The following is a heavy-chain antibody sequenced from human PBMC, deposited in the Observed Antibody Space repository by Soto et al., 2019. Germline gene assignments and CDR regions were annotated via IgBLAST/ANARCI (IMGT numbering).Heavy chain of an antibody. Sequence: EVHLLESGGGLVQPGGSLRLSCAASGFSFNIYAMKWVRQAPGKGLECVSDISAGGGNTYYADSVKGRLTISRDNSKNTLYLQMNSLRADDTAVYYCAKAPTYDYYYYMDVWGKGTTVTVSS. CDR1: GFSFNIYA. CDR2: ISAGGGNT. J-gene: IGHJ6*03. V-gene: IGHV3-23*01. CDR3: AKAPTYDYYYYMDV.